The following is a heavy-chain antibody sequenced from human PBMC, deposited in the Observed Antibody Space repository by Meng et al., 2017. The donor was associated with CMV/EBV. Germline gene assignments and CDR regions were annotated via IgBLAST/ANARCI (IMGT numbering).Heavy chain of an antibody. CDR3: ARDGRYCSSTSCYVVGNYYYYYGMDV. V-gene: IGHV1-69*04. CDR1: GGTFSSYT. Sequence: SVKVSCKASGGTFSSYTISWVRQAPGQGLEWMGRIIPILGIANYAQKFQGRVTITEDKSTSTAYMELSSLRSEDTAVYYCARDGRYCSSTSCYVVGNYYYYYGMDVWGQGTTVTVSS. J-gene: IGHJ6*02. CDR2: IIPILGIA. D-gene: IGHD2-2*01.